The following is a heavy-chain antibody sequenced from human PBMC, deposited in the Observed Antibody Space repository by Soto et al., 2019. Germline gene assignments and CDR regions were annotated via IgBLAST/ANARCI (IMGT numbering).Heavy chain of an antibody. D-gene: IGHD3-22*01. CDR1: GYTFTSYG. J-gene: IGHJ4*02. CDR2: ISADNGNT. CDR3: AAESYYESNGTKGRID. V-gene: IGHV1-18*01. Sequence: ASVKVSCKASGYTFTSYGISWVRQAPGQGLEWMGWISADNGNTNYAQKFQDRVTMSWDMSTNTAYMELSSLRSEDTAVYYCAAESYYESNGTKGRIDWGQGTLVTVSS.